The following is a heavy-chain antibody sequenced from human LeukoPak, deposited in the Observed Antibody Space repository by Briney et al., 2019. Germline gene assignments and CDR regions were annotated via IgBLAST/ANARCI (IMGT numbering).Heavy chain of an antibody. V-gene: IGHV3-48*03. CDR2: ISSSGSTI. Sequence: GGSLRLSCAASGFTLSSYEMNWFRQAPGKGLEWVSYISSSGSTIYYADSVKGRFTISRDNSKNTLYLQMNSLRAEDAAVYFCAKAPVTSCRGAYCYPFDSWGQGTLVTVSS. CDR3: AKAPVTSCRGAYCYPFDS. D-gene: IGHD2-21*01. CDR1: GFTLSSYE. J-gene: IGHJ4*02.